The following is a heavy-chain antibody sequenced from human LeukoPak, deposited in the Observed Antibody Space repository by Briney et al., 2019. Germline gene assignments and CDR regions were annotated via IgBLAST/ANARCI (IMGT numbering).Heavy chain of an antibody. D-gene: IGHD5-18*01. V-gene: IGHV3-15*01. CDR2: IKSKTDGGTT. J-gene: IGHJ4*02. CDR1: GFTFSNAW. CDR3: TTAGRYGPGWYFDY. Sequence: PGGSLRLSCAASGFTFSNAWMSWVRQAPGKGLEWVGRIKSKTDGGTTDYAAPVKGRFTISRDDSKNTLYLQMNSLKTEDTAVYYCTTAGRYGPGWYFDYWGQGTLVTVSS.